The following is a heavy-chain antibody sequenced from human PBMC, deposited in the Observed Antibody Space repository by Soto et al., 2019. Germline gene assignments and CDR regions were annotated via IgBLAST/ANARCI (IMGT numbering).Heavy chain of an antibody. CDR2: ISDGGDLI. V-gene: IGHV3-23*01. J-gene: IGHJ4*02. Sequence: GGSLRLSCAASGFPFSNHAMSWVRQTPGKGLEWVSGISDGGDLIYYADSVKGRFSMSRDNSENMLYLQMTNLRAEDTAIYFCAKRQGTGLAAKNFDFWGQGTLVTVSS. CDR3: AKRQGTGLAAKNFDF. CDR1: GFPFSNHA. D-gene: IGHD2-15*01.